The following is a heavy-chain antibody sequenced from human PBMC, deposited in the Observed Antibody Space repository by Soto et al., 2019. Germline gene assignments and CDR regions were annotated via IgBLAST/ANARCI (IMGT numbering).Heavy chain of an antibody. Sequence: SETLSLTCTVSGASISGFYWIWIRKSAGKGLEWIGRIYATGTTDYNPSLKSRVMMSVDTSKKQFSLKLRSVTAADTAVYYCVRDGTKTLRDWFDPWGQGISVTVSS. V-gene: IGHV4-4*07. CDR1: GASISGFY. J-gene: IGHJ5*02. D-gene: IGHD1-1*01. CDR2: IYATGTT. CDR3: VRDGTKTLRDWFDP.